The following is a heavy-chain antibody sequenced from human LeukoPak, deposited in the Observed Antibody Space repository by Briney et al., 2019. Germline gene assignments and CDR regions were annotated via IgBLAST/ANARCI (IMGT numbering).Heavy chain of an antibody. V-gene: IGHV3-21*01. Sequence: GGSLRLSCAASGFTFSSYWMSWVRQAPGKGLEWVSAISGNSVTIYYADSVKGRFTISRDNAKNSLYLQMNSLRAEDTAVYYCARERDSSGYYFDYWGQGTLVTVSS. D-gene: IGHD3-22*01. CDR3: ARERDSSGYYFDY. CDR2: ISGNSVTI. CDR1: GFTFSSYW. J-gene: IGHJ4*02.